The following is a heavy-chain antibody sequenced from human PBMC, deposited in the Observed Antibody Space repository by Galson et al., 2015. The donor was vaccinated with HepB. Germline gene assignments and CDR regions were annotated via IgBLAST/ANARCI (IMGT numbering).Heavy chain of an antibody. Sequence: SVKVSCKASGGTFSSYAISWVRQAPGQGLEWMGGIIPIFGTANYAQKFQGRVTITADESTSTAYMELSSLRSEDTAVYYCAREVRELRGPFDPWGQGTLVTVSS. CDR2: IIPIFGTA. D-gene: IGHD1-26*01. J-gene: IGHJ5*02. CDR3: AREVRELRGPFDP. V-gene: IGHV1-69*13. CDR1: GGTFSSYA.